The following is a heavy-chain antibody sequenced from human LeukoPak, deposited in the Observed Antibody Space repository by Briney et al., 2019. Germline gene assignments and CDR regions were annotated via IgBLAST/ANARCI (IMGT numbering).Heavy chain of an antibody. CDR2: IYTSGST. V-gene: IGHV4-61*02. Sequence: SETLSLTCTVSGGSISSGSYYWSWIRQPAGKGLEWIGRIYTSGSTNYNPSLESRVTISVDTSKNQFSLKLSSVTASATAVYYCAGLLGYCSGTSCYRGFDYWGQGTLVTVSS. D-gene: IGHD2-2*02. CDR1: GGSISSGSYY. J-gene: IGHJ4*02. CDR3: AGLLGYCSGTSCYRGFDY.